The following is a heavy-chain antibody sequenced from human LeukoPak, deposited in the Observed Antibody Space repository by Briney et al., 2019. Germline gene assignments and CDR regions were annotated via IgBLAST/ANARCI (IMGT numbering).Heavy chain of an antibody. J-gene: IGHJ6*02. Sequence: GASVKVSCKASGYTFTGYYMHRVRQAPGQGLEWMGWINPNSGGTNYAQKFQGWVTMTRDTSISTAYMELSRLRSDDTAVYYCARAQYCGGDCYVPLYYYGMDVWGQGTTVTVSS. V-gene: IGHV1-2*04. D-gene: IGHD2-21*02. CDR1: GYTFTGYY. CDR3: ARAQYCGGDCYVPLYYYGMDV. CDR2: INPNSGGT.